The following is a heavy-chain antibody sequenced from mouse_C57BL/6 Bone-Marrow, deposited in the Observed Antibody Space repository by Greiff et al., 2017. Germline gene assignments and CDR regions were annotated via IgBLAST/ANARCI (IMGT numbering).Heavy chain of an antibody. Sequence: VQLQQSGPGLVQPSQSLSITCTVSGFSLTSYGVHWVRQSPGKGLEWLGVIWRGGSTDYNAAFMSRLSITKDNAKSRVFFKMNSLQADDTAIYYCARSLYSIYRFAYWGQGTLVTVSA. V-gene: IGHV2-5*01. J-gene: IGHJ3*01. CDR1: GFSLTSYG. D-gene: IGHD2-5*01. CDR3: ARSLYSIYRFAY. CDR2: IWRGGST.